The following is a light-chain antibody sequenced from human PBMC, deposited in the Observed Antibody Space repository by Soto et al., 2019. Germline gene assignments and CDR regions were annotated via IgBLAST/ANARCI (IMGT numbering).Light chain of an antibody. CDR2: AAS. CDR3: QQYHNLPIT. J-gene: IGKJ5*01. V-gene: IGKV3-15*01. CDR1: QSVTNN. Sequence: EIVLTQSPGTLSLSPGERATLSCRASQSVTNNQLAWFRQKPGQAPRLLFYAASNRATGVPARFSGSGSGTEFTLAISSLQSEDSAVYYCQQYHNLPITFGQGTRLEI.